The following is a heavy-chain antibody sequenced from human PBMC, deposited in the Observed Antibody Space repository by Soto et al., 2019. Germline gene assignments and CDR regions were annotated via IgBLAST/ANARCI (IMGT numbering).Heavy chain of an antibody. CDR3: ANARGKYCSGGSCLNDAFDI. CDR1: GFTFSSYG. V-gene: IGHV3-30*18. J-gene: IGHJ3*02. CDR2: ISYDGSNK. Sequence: QVQLVESGGGVVQPGRSLRLSCAASGFTFSSYGMHWVRQAPGTGLEWVAVISYDGSNKYYADSVKGRFTISRDNSKNTLYLQMNSLRAEDTAVYYCANARGKYCSGGSCLNDAFDIWGQGTMVTVSS. D-gene: IGHD2-15*01.